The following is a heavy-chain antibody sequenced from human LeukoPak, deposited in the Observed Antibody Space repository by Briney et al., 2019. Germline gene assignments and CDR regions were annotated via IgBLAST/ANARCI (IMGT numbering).Heavy chain of an antibody. CDR1: GGSISSGDYY. CDR2: IYYSGST. V-gene: IGHV4-30-4*01. Sequence: SETLSLTCTVSGGSISSGDYYWSCIRQPPGTGLEWIGYIYYSGSTYYNPSLKSRVTISVDTSKNQFSLKLSSVTAADTAVYYCATANFDCSGGSCYSYYFDYWGQGTLVTVSS. J-gene: IGHJ4*02. D-gene: IGHD2-15*01. CDR3: ATANFDCSGGSCYSYYFDY.